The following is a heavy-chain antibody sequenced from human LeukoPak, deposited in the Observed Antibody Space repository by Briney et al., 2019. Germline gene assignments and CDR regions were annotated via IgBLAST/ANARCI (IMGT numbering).Heavy chain of an antibody. CDR3: ARDLGAYYDSSGYSY. CDR2: IIPIFGTA. Sequence: SVKVSCKASGGTFSSYAISWVRQAPGQGLEWMGGIIPIFGTANYAQKFQGRVTITADESTSIAYMELSSLRSEDTAVYYCARDLGAYYDSSGYSYWGQGTLVTVSS. J-gene: IGHJ4*02. D-gene: IGHD3-22*01. CDR1: GGTFSSYA. V-gene: IGHV1-69*01.